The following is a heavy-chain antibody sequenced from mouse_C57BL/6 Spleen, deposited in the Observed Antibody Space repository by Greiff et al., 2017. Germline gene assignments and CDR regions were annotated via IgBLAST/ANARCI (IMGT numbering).Heavy chain of an antibody. Sequence: EVQVVESGGGLVKPGGSLKLSCAASGFTFSDYGMHWVRQAPEKGLEWVAYISSGSSTIYYADTVTGRFTISRDNAKNTLFLQMTSLRSEDTAMYYCARKFITTNCDYWGQGTTLTVSS. CDR3: ARKFITTNCDY. CDR2: ISSGSSTI. J-gene: IGHJ2*01. V-gene: IGHV5-17*01. CDR1: GFTFSDYG. D-gene: IGHD1-1*01.